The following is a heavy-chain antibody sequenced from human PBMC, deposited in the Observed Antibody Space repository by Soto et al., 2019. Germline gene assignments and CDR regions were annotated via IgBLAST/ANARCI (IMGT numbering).Heavy chain of an antibody. CDR2: IYYSGNT. V-gene: IGHV4-59*01. J-gene: IGHJ4*02. Sequence: QVQLQESGPGLVKPSETLSLTCTVSGGSISSYYWSWIRQPPGKGLEWIGYIYYSGNTNYNPSLKSRVTISVDTSKNQFSLKLSSVTAEDTAVYYCARSDGRYWGQGTLVTVSS. CDR3: ARSDGRY. CDR1: GGSISSYY.